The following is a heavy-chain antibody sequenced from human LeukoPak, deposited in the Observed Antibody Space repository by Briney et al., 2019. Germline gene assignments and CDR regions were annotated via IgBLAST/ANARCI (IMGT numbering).Heavy chain of an antibody. CDR1: GFTFSSYA. V-gene: IGHV3-33*08. J-gene: IGHJ4*02. CDR2: VWHDEVTK. D-gene: IGHD1-26*01. CDR3: ARDGELNY. Sequence: GGSLRLSCAASGFTFSSYAMHWVRQAPGKGLEWVAVVWHDEVTKYYADSVKGRFTISRDNSKNTLYLQMNGLRAEDTAVYYCARDGELNYWGQGTLVTVSS.